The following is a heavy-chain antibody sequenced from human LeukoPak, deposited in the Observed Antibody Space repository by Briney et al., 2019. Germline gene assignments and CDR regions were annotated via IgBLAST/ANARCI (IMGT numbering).Heavy chain of an antibody. CDR3: ATPGTYRLGELSFSYFDY. Sequence: GASVKVSCKVSGYTLTELSMHWVRQAPGKGLEWMGGFDPEDGETIYAQKFQGRVTMTEDTSTDTAYMELSSLRSEDTAVYYCATPGTYRLGELSFSYFDYWGQGTLVTVSS. J-gene: IGHJ4*02. CDR1: GYTLTELS. D-gene: IGHD3-16*02. CDR2: FDPEDGET. V-gene: IGHV1-24*01.